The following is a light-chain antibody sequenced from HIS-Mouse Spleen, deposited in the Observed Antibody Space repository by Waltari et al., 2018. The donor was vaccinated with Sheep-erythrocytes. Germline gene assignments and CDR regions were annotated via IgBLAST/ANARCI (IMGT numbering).Light chain of an antibody. J-gene: IGLJ2*01. V-gene: IGLV3-1*01. CDR1: KLGDKY. Sequence: SYELTQPPSVSVSPGQTASITCSGDKLGDKYACWYQQKPGQSPVLVIYQDSKRPSGIPVLFSGSNSGNTATLTISGTQAMDEADYYCQAWDSSTAVFGGGTKLTVL. CDR3: QAWDSSTAV. CDR2: QDS.